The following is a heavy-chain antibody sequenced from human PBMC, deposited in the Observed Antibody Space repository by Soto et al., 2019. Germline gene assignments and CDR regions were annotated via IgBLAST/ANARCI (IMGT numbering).Heavy chain of an antibody. V-gene: IGHV1-18*01. CDR1: GYTFINYG. Sequence: QVQLVQSGAEVKMPGASVKVSCKASGYTFINYGISWVRQAPGQVLEWMGWISAYNGNLNYAQKIQGRVTMTTDASTTTAYMELRSLRSDDTAVYYCARDGISGAEPFEIWGQGTMVTVSS. J-gene: IGHJ3*02. CDR2: ISAYNGNL. D-gene: IGHD1-20*01. CDR3: ARDGISGAEPFEI.